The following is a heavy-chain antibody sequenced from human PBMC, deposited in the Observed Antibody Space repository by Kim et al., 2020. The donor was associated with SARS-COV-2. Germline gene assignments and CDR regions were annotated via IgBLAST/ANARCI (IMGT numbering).Heavy chain of an antibody. J-gene: IGHJ6*02. CDR1: GGSISSYY. V-gene: IGHV4-59*08. CDR3: ARASQWLVRYGMDV. Sequence: SETLSLTCTVSGGSISSYYWSWIRQPPGKGLEWIGYIYYSGSTNYNNSLKSRVTISVDTSKNQFSLKLSSVTAADTAVYYCARASQWLVRYGMDVWDQGTTVTVSS. D-gene: IGHD6-19*01. CDR2: IYYSGST.